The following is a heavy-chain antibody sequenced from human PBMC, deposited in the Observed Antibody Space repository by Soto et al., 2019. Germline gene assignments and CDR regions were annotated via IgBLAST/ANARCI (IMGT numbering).Heavy chain of an antibody. D-gene: IGHD2-15*01. Sequence: QITLKESGPTLVKPTQTLTLTCTFSGFSLSDSGVGVGWIRQPPGKALEWLALIYWDGDERYSPSLQSRLTITKDTSKNQVVLTMTNLDPVDTATYYCAHTAPRHSRSSSGGSFHPTFDPWGQGTLVAVSS. CDR1: GFSLSDSGVG. J-gene: IGHJ5*02. CDR2: IYWDGDE. V-gene: IGHV2-5*02. CDR3: AHTAPRHSRSSSGGSFHPTFDP.